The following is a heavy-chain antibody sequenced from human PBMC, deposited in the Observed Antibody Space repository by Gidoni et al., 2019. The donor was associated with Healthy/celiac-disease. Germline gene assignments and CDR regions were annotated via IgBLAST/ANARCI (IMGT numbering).Heavy chain of an antibody. J-gene: IGHJ3*02. CDR2: IYYSGST. V-gene: IGHV4-39*01. CDR1: GGSISSSSYY. Sequence: QLQLQESGPGLVKPSETLSLTCTVSGGSISSSSYYWGWIRQPPGKGLEWIGSIYYSGSTYYNPSLTSRVTISVDTSKNQFSLKLSSVTAADTAVYYCARHRGIVGATDAFDIWGQGTMVTVSS. CDR3: ARHRGIVGATDAFDI. D-gene: IGHD1-26*01.